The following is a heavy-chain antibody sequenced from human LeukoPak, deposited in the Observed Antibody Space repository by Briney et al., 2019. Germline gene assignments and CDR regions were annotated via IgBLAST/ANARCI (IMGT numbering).Heavy chain of an antibody. V-gene: IGHV4-31*03. Sequence: SQTLSLTCTVSGGSISSGGYYWSWIRQHPGKGLEWIGYIYYSGSTNYNPSLKSRVTISVDTSKNQFSLKLSSVTAADTAVYYCARFSLDVEMACFDLWGRGTLVTVSS. D-gene: IGHD5-24*01. CDR3: ARFSLDVEMACFDL. J-gene: IGHJ2*01. CDR1: GGSISSGGYY. CDR2: IYYSGST.